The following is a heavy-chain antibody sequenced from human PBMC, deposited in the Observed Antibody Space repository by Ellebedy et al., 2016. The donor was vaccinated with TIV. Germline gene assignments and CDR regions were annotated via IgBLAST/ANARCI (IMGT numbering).Heavy chain of an antibody. D-gene: IGHD6-19*01. Sequence: GESLKISCAASGFTFSSYAMHWVRQAPGKGLEWVAVISYDGSNKYYADSVKGRFTISRDNSKNTLYLQMNSLRAEDTAVYYCASAGYSSGWPYYYYGMDVWGQGTTVTVSS. CDR3: ASAGYSSGWPYYYYGMDV. CDR1: GFTFSSYA. J-gene: IGHJ6*02. CDR2: ISYDGSNK. V-gene: IGHV3-30*01.